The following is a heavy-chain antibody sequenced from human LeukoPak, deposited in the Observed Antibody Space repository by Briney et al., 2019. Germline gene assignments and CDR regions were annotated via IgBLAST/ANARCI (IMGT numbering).Heavy chain of an antibody. CDR1: GFTFSGFW. J-gene: IGHJ4*02. CDR2: INSDGSEG. D-gene: IGHD4-17*01. V-gene: IGHV3-7*03. CDR3: AKDPGNDYGDFFDY. Sequence: PGGSLRLSCAVSGFTFSGFWMSWSRQAPGKGLEWVASINSDGSEGYYADSVKGRFTISRDNSKNTLYLQMNSLRAEDTAVYYCAKDPGNDYGDFFDYWGQGTLVTVSS.